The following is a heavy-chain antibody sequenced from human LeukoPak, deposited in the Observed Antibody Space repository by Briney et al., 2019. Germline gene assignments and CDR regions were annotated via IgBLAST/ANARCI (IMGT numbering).Heavy chain of an antibody. CDR3: ARDKAARPYDWFDP. CDR2: IYHSGST. D-gene: IGHD6-6*01. J-gene: IGHJ5*02. V-gene: IGHV4-38-2*02. Sequence: SETLSLTCTVSGYSISSGYYWGWIRQPPGKGLEWIGSIYHSGSTYYNPSLKSRVTISVDTSKNQFSLKLSSMTAADTAVYYCARDKAARPYDWFDPWGQGTLVTVSS. CDR1: GYSISSGYY.